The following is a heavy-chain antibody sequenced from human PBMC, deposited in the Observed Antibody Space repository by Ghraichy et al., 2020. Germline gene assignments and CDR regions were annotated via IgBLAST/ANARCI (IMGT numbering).Heavy chain of an antibody. J-gene: IGHJ3*02. CDR1: GFTLSSFW. Sequence: RGSLRLSCAASGFTLSSFWMSWVRQAPGKGLEWVANIKQDGSEKYYVDSVKGRFTISRDNAKNSVDLQMNSLRVEDTAEYYCVRHRGCAWLRGRDAFDIWGLGTMVSGSS. D-gene: IGHD3-10*01. CDR3: VRHRGCAWLRGRDAFDI. CDR2: IKQDGSEK. V-gene: IGHV3-7*03.